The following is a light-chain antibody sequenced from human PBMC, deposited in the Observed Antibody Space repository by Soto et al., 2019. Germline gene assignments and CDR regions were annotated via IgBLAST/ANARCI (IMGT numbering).Light chain of an antibody. CDR2: DVS. CDR3: SSYTSSSNYV. CDR1: SSDVGGYNY. J-gene: IGLJ1*01. V-gene: IGLV2-14*01. Sequence: QSVLTQPASVSGSPGQSITISCTGTSSDVGGYNYVSWYQQHPGKAPKLMIYDVSNRPSGISNRFSGSKSGNTASLTISGLQAEGEADYYCSSYTSSSNYVFGTGAKVT.